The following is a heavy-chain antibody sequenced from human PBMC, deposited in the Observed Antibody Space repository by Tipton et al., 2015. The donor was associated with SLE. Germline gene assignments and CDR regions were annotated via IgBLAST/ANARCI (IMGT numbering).Heavy chain of an antibody. CDR3: ARRGVSSGAFDY. Sequence: TLSLTCTVSGGSISSSSYYWGWIRQPPGKGQEWIGSLYYSGRTYYNPFLKSRITISVDTSKNQFSLKLSSVTAADTAVYCCARRGVSSGAFDYWGQGALVPVSS. V-gene: IGHV4-39*01. CDR1: GGSISSSSYY. D-gene: IGHD3-22*01. CDR2: LYYSGRT. J-gene: IGHJ4*02.